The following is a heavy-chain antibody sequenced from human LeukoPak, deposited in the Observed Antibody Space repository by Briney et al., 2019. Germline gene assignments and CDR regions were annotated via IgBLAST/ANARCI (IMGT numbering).Heavy chain of an antibody. CDR1: GGSISSSSYY. D-gene: IGHD6-13*01. Sequence: SETLSLTCTVSGGSISSSSYYWGWIRQPPGKGLEWIGSIYYSGSTYYNPSLKSRVTISVDTSKNQFSLKLSSVTAADTAVYYCARVVDSSSWYAHYYYYYYMGVWGKGTTVTVSS. CDR3: ARVVDSSSWYAHYYYYYYMGV. CDR2: IYYSGST. V-gene: IGHV4-39*07. J-gene: IGHJ6*03.